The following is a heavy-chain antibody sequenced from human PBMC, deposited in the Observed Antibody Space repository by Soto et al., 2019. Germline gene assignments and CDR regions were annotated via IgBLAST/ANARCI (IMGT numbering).Heavy chain of an antibody. Sequence: GGSLRLSCAASGFTFSSYAMSWVRQAPGKGLEWVSYISGSHDSTYYADSVKGRFTISRDNSKNTLYLQMNSLRAEDTAVYYCAKDILGYCSSTSCGQFDYWGQGTLVTVSS. CDR1: GFTFSSYA. J-gene: IGHJ4*02. CDR2: ISGSHDST. D-gene: IGHD2-2*01. V-gene: IGHV3-23*01. CDR3: AKDILGYCSSTSCGQFDY.